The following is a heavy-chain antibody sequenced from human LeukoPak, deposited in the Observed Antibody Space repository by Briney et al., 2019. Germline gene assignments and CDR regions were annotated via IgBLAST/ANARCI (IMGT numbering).Heavy chain of an antibody. J-gene: IGHJ3*02. CDR1: GFGFEDYV. CDR3: VKDLIVGDYYSSDNYYLPDAFDI. CDR2: ICGDSART. D-gene: IGHD3-10*01. Sequence: GGALRLSCAASGFGFEDYVMPSVRQDPGKGLEWVALICGDSARTYYADSLKGRFTISRDNSYNSLYLQMDRLRIEDTALYYCVKDLIVGDYYSSDNYYLPDAFDIWGQGTMVTVSS. V-gene: IGHV3-43*02.